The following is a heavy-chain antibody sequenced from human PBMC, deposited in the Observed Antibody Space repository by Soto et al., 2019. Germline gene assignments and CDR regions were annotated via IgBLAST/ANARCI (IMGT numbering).Heavy chain of an antibody. V-gene: IGHV4-39*01. Sequence: QLQLQESGPGLVKPSETLSLTCTVSGGSISSSSYYWGWIRQPPGKGLEWIGSIYYSGSTYYNPSLKSRVPISVDTSKNQFSLKLSSVTAADTAVYYCARRELAGIIPFWGQGTMVTVSS. J-gene: IGHJ3*01. CDR2: IYYSGST. CDR1: GGSISSSSYY. D-gene: IGHD1-20*01. CDR3: ARRELAGIIPF.